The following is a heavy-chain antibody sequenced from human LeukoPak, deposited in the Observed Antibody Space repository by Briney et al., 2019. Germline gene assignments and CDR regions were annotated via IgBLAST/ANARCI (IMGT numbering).Heavy chain of an antibody. D-gene: IGHD5-18*01. CDR1: GFTLSGYW. Sequence: PGGSLRLSCAASGFTLSGYWMHWVRQAPGQGLVWVSRINSDGNSTSYADSVKGRFTISRDNAKNTLYLQMNSPRAEDTAVYYCARDAVDTANAVWGQGTTVTVSS. J-gene: IGHJ6*02. V-gene: IGHV3-74*01. CDR3: ARDAVDTANAV. CDR2: INSDGNST.